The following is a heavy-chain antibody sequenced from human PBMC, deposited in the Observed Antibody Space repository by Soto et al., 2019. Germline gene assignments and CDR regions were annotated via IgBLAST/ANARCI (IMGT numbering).Heavy chain of an antibody. CDR1: GFTFSSYG. V-gene: IGHV3-30*18. Sequence: GGSLRLSCAASGFTFSSYGMHWVRQAPGKGLEWVAVISYDGSNKYYADSVKGRFTISRDNSKNTLYLQMNSLRAEDTAVYYCAKDFAGSSSPYYYYGMDVWGQGTTVTSP. CDR3: AKDFAGSSSPYYYYGMDV. D-gene: IGHD6-6*01. CDR2: ISYDGSNK. J-gene: IGHJ6*02.